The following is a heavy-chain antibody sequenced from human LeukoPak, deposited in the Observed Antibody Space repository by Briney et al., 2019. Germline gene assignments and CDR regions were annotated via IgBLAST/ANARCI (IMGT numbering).Heavy chain of an antibody. Sequence: GALGLSCGASGFPFSSYAMHWGRPAPGKGVEGGAVISYDGSNKYYADSVKGRFTISRDNSKNTLYLQMNSLRAEDTAVYYCARDSGYYGSGSGAFDIWGQGTMVTVSS. CDR2: ISYDGSNK. J-gene: IGHJ3*02. V-gene: IGHV3-30*04. CDR1: GFPFSSYA. D-gene: IGHD3-10*01. CDR3: ARDSGYYGSGSGAFDI.